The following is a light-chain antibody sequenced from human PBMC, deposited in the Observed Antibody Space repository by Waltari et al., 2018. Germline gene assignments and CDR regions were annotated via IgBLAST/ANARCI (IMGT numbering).Light chain of an antibody. CDR2: YDI. Sequence: SYVLTQPPSVSVAPGKTARIPCGGNNIASKAVHWYRQKTGQAPGLVMSYDIDRPSGIPGRFSGSNSGDTATLTISRVEAGDGADYYCLVWDSSTNEYVFATGTKVTVL. V-gene: IGLV3-21*04. J-gene: IGLJ1*01. CDR1: NIASKA. CDR3: LVWDSSTNEYV.